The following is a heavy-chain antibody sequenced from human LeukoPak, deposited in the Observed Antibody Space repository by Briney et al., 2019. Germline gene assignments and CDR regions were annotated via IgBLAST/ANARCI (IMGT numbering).Heavy chain of an antibody. CDR3: ARGYCSSTSCYIGGGWFDP. V-gene: IGHV1-69*04. J-gene: IGHJ5*02. Sequence: SVKVSCKASGGTFSSYAISWVRQAPRQGLEWMGRIIPILGIANYAQKFQGRVTITADKSTSTAYMELSSLRSEDTAVYYCARGYCSSTSCYIGGGWFDPWGQGTLVTVSS. CDR2: IIPILGIA. D-gene: IGHD2-2*02. CDR1: GGTFSSYA.